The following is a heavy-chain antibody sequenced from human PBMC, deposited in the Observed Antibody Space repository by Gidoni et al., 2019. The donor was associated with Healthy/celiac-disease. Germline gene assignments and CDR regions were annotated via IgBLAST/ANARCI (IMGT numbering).Heavy chain of an antibody. CDR2: INHSGST. CDR3: ARRGGSYYPIYYYHYGMDV. V-gene: IGHV4-34*01. CDR1: GGSFSGYY. D-gene: IGHD3-10*01. J-gene: IGHJ6*02. Sequence: QVQLQQWGAGLLKPSETLSLTCAVYGGSFSGYYWSWIRQPPGKGLEWIGEINHSGSTNYNPSLKSRVTISVDTSKNQFSLKLSSVTAADTAVYYCARRGGSYYPIYYYHYGMDVWGQGTTVTVSS.